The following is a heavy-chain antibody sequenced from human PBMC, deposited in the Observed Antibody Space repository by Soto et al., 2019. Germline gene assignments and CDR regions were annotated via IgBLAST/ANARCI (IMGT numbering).Heavy chain of an antibody. CDR1: GFTFSSYW. Sequence: PGGSLRLSCSASGFTFSSYWMHWVRQAPGKGLVWVSRINSEGRCISYADFVKGRFTISRDNAKNTLHLQMNSLRDEAAAVYYCERACSTGGACAAGQWLEDNYWGQGTLVTVSS. D-gene: IGHD6-19*01. CDR3: ERACSTGGACAAGQWLEDNY. V-gene: IGHV3-74*01. J-gene: IGHJ4*02. CDR2: INSEGRCI.